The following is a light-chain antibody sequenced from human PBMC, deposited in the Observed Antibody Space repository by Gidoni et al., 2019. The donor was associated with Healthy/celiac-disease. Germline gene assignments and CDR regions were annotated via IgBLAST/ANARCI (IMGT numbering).Light chain of an antibody. J-gene: IGKJ4*01. CDR3: QQYDNIPSS. V-gene: IGKV1-33*01. CDR1: QVISNY. CDR2: DAS. Sequence: IQMTHSPSSLSASVGDRVTITCQASQVISNYLNWYQQKPGKAPKLLIYDASNLERGVPSRFSGSGSGTDFTFTISSLQPEDIATYYCQQYDNIPSSFGGGTKVEIK.